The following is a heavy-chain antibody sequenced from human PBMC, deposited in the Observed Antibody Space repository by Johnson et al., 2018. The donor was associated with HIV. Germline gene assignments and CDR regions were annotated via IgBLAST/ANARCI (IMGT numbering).Heavy chain of an antibody. Sequence: QVQLVESGGGVVQPGRSLRLSCAASGFTFSSYGIHWVRQAPGKGLEWVAFIWHDGRDVYYADSVKGRFTVSRDNSKNAVYLQMNSLGAGDTAVYYCARDGKYSSIGPDAFDIWGQGTMVTVSS. J-gene: IGHJ3*02. V-gene: IGHV3-33*08. CDR3: ARDGKYSSIGPDAFDI. CDR2: IWHDGRDV. D-gene: IGHD6-13*01. CDR1: GFTFSSYG.